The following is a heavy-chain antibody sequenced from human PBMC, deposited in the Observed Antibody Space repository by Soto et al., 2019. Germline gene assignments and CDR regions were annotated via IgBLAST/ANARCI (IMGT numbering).Heavy chain of an antibody. Sequence: QVQLVESGGGVVQPGASLRVSCVGSGFTFRRYVIHWVRQAPGKGLEWVALTSYDGSDKYYGDSVRGRFTISRDNSRNTVDLQMDSLRLADTALYYCARWGTTGGLDVWGQGTLVSVSS. J-gene: IGHJ1*01. CDR1: GFTFRRYV. CDR2: TSYDGSDK. V-gene: IGHV3-30*19. CDR3: ARWGTTGGLDV. D-gene: IGHD3-16*01.